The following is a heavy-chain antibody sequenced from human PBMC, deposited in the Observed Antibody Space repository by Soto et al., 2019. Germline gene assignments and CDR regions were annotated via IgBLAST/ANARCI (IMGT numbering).Heavy chain of an antibody. CDR2: ISSSSSTI. CDR1: GFTFSSYS. Sequence: EVQLVESGGGLVQPGGSLRLSCAASGFTFSSYSMNWVRQAPGKGLEWVSYISSSSSTIYYADSVKGRFTISRDNAKNSLYLQMNSLRAEDTAVYYCARDTDIVATIIFFAFDYWGQGTLVTVSS. CDR3: ARDTDIVATIIFFAFDY. J-gene: IGHJ4*02. V-gene: IGHV3-48*01. D-gene: IGHD5-12*01.